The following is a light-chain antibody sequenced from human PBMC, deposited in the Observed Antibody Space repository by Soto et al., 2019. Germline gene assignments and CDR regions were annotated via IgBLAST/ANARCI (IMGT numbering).Light chain of an antibody. V-gene: IGLV2-8*01. CDR1: SNDVGGYKY. J-gene: IGLJ1*01. CDR2: EVS. CDR3: TSYAGSNDV. Sequence: QSALTQPPSASGSPGQSVTISCTGTSNDVGGYKYVSWYQQHPGKAPKLMIYEVSKRPSGVPDRFSGSKSGNTASLTVSGLQAEDEADYYCTSYAGSNDVFGTGTKLTVL.